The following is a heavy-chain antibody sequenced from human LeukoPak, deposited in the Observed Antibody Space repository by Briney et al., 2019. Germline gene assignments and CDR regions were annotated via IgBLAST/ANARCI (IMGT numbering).Heavy chain of an antibody. CDR3: ANSDSSGYPLDY. V-gene: IGHV3-30*18. CDR2: ISYDGSNK. Sequence: QPGGSLRLSCAASGFTFSSYGMHWVRQAPGKGLEWVAVISYDGSNKYYADSVKGRFTISRDNSKNTLYLQMNSLRAEDTAVYYCANSDSSGYPLDYWGQGTLVTVSS. D-gene: IGHD3-22*01. J-gene: IGHJ4*02. CDR1: GFTFSSYG.